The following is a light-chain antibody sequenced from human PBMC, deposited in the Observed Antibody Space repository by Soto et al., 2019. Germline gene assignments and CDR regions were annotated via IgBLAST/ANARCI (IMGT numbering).Light chain of an antibody. Sequence: QSALTQPRSVSGSPGQSVTISCTGTSSDVGGYNYVSWYQQHPGKAPKLMIYDVSKRPSGVPDRFSGSKSGNTASLTISGFQAENEADYYCCSYAGRRVFGPGTKFTV. J-gene: IGLJ1*01. CDR1: SSDVGGYNY. V-gene: IGLV2-11*01. CDR3: CSYAGRRV. CDR2: DVS.